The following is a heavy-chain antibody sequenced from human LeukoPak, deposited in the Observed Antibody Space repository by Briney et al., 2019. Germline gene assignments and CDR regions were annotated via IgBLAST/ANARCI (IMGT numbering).Heavy chain of an antibody. D-gene: IGHD1-1*01. CDR1: GFTITNAW. J-gene: IGHJ4*02. V-gene: IGHV3-15*01. CDR3: AIDGYTDY. CDR2: IKSGAEAGTT. Sequence: PGGSLRLSCAASGFTITNAWMSWVRQAPGKGLEWVGRIKSGAEAGTTEYAAPVKGRFTISRDDSRNTLYLQMNGLKTEDTAMYYCAIDGYTDYWGQGTLVTVSS.